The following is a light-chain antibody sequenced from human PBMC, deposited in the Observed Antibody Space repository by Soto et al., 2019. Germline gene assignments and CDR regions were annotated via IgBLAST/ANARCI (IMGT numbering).Light chain of an antibody. CDR1: QSISGI. CDR3: QQSYSIPIT. V-gene: IGKV1-39*01. Sequence: DIQMTQSPSSLSASVGDRVTITCRASQSISGILNWYQQKPGKAPKLLIYAASSLQSGVPSRFSGSGSGTDFTLTISSLQPEDFAIYYCQQSYSIPITFGQGTRLEIK. J-gene: IGKJ5*01. CDR2: AAS.